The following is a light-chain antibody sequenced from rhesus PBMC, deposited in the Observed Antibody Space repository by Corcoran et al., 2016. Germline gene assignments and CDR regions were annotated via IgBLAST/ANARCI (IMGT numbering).Light chain of an antibody. V-gene: IGKV1-25*01. J-gene: IGKJ1*01. CDR3: QQHNSYPRT. CDR2: AAS. CDR1: QGISSY. Sequence: DIQMTQSPSSLSASVGDRVTITCRASQGISSYLAWYQQKPGKAPKLLIYAASTLQSGVPSRFSGNGSWTDFTPTFSNLQPEDFATYYCQQHNSYPRTFGQGTKVEIK.